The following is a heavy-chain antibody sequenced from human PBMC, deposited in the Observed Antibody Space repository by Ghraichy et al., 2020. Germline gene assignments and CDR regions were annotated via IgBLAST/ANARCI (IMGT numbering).Heavy chain of an antibody. CDR2: IWYDGSYK. Sequence: GGSLRLSCAASGFSFSSYAMHWVRQVPGKGLEWVAVIWYDGSYKHYADSVEGRFTISRDNSKNTVFLQMNSLRAEDTAMYHCARVDDYAGAFDLWGRGTLVTVSS. CDR3: ARVDDYAGAFDL. CDR1: GFSFSSYA. J-gene: IGHJ2*01. D-gene: IGHD4-17*01. V-gene: IGHV3-33*01.